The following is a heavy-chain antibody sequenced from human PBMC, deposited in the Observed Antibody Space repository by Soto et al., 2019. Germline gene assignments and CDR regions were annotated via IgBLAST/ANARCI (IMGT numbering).Heavy chain of an antibody. CDR1: GGSISSYY. V-gene: IGHV4-59*01. Sequence: QVQLQESGPGLVKPSETLSLTCTVSGGSISSYYWSWIRQPPGKGLEWIGYIYYSGSTNYNPSLMSRVTISVDTSKNQFSLKLSSVSAADTAVYYCARVFEGADTIFGVDTYYYYYYMDVWGKGTTVTVSS. CDR3: ARVFEGADTIFGVDTYYYYYYMDV. D-gene: IGHD3-3*01. J-gene: IGHJ6*03. CDR2: IYYSGST.